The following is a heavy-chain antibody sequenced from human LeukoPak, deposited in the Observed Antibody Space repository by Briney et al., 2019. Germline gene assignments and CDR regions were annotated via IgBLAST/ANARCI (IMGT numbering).Heavy chain of an antibody. CDR3: ARAYSSSWYFNWFDP. D-gene: IGHD6-13*01. V-gene: IGHV4-39*07. CDR2: IYYSGST. Sequence: SETLSLTCTVSGGSISSSSYYWGWIRQPPGKGLEWIGSIYYSGSTYYNPSLKSRVTISVDTSKNQFSLKLSSVTAADTAVCFCARAYSSSWYFNWFDPWGQGTLVTVSS. J-gene: IGHJ5*02. CDR1: GGSISSSSYY.